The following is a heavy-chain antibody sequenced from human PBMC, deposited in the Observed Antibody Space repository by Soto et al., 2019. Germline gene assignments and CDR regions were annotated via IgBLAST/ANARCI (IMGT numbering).Heavy chain of an antibody. CDR3: VIVSGSYSTWFDA. J-gene: IGHJ5*02. D-gene: IGHD1-26*01. Sequence: PGGSLRLSCAASGFVFRSYSLNWVRQAPGKGLEWISYISSTSSTIYYADSVKGRITVSRDNAKNSLFLQVDSLRDEDTAVYYCVIVSGSYSTWFDAWGQGTLVTVSS. CDR2: ISSTSSTI. V-gene: IGHV3-48*02. CDR1: GFVFRSYS.